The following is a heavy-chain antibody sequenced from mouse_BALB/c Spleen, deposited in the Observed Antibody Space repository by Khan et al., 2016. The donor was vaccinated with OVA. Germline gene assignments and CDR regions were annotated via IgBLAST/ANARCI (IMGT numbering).Heavy chain of an antibody. V-gene: IGHV3-2*02. D-gene: IGHD1-2*01. Sequence: EVQLQESGPGLVKPSQSLSLTCTVTGYSITSGYGWNWIRQFPGNKLEWLGYISYSGSTNYNPSLNSRISITRDTSKNQFFLQLNSVTTEDTATYYCDRTARIKYWGQGTTLTVSS. J-gene: IGHJ2*01. CDR2: ISYSGST. CDR3: DRTARIKY. CDR1: GYSITSGYG.